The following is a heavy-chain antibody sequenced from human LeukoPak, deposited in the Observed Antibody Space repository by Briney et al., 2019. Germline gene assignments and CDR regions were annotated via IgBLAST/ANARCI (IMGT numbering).Heavy chain of an antibody. CDR2: INAGNGNT. Sequence: SVNDSCKASGYTFTSYAMHWVRQAPGQRLEWMGWINAGNGNTKYSQRFQGRVTITRDTSASTAYMELSSLRSEDTAVYYCARDYYGSGSLFDYWGQGTLVTVSS. CDR3: ARDYYGSGSLFDY. CDR1: GYTFTSYA. D-gene: IGHD3-10*01. J-gene: IGHJ4*02. V-gene: IGHV1-3*01.